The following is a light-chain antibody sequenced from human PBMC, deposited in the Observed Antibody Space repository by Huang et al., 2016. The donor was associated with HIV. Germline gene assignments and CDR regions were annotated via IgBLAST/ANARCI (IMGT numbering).Light chain of an antibody. CDR1: QSLFLGSDNGNY. CDR2: WAS. CDR3: QQYYSTPHT. V-gene: IGKV4-1*01. Sequence: DVVMTQSPDSLVVSLGERATINCKSTQSLFLGSDNGNYLAWYQQKPGQPPKWLVYWASIRESAVPDRFSGSGSGADFTLTISNLQAEDVAVYYCQQYYSTPHTFGQGTKVEIK. J-gene: IGKJ1*01.